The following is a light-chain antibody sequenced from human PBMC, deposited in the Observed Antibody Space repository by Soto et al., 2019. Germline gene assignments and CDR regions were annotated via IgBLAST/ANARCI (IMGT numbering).Light chain of an antibody. V-gene: IGLV2-14*01. CDR1: SSDVGGYNY. CDR2: DVS. CDR3: SSYTSSSTLD. Sequence: ALTQPSSVSGSPGQSITISCTGTSSDVGGYNYVSWYQQHPGKAPKLMIYDVSNRPSGVSNRFSGSKSGNTSSLTFSGFQAEDEADYYCSSYTSSSTLDFGTGTKVTVL. J-gene: IGLJ1*01.